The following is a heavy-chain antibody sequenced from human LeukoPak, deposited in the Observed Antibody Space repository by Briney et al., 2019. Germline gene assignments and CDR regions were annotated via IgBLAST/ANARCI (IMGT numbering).Heavy chain of an antibody. V-gene: IGHV3-23*01. CDR3: AKRGLGDREAFDI. Sequence: GGSLRLSCAASGFTFSSYAMSWVRQAPGKGLKWVSTINDNGAGTYYADSVKGRSTISRDNSYNTVSLQMNSLRDEDTGVYYCAKRGLGDREAFDIWGQGTMVTVSS. CDR2: INDNGAGT. J-gene: IGHJ3*02. CDR1: GFTFSSYA. D-gene: IGHD2-21*02.